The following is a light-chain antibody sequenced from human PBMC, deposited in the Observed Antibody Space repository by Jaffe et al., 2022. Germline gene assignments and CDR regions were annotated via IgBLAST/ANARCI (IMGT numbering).Light chain of an antibody. CDR2: DVS. CDR3: SSYTRSNTGV. V-gene: IGLV2-14*03. Sequence: QSALTQPASVSGSPGQSITISCTGTSSDVGGYKYVSWYQQHPGKAPKLIIYDVSNRPSGISDRFSGSKSGNTASLTISGLQAEDEADYHCSSYTRSNTGVFGGGTKLTVL. J-gene: IGLJ2*01. CDR1: SSDVGGYKY.